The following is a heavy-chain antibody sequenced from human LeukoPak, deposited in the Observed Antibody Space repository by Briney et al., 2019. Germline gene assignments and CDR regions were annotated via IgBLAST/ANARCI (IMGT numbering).Heavy chain of an antibody. CDR2: IIPIFGTA. J-gene: IGHJ4*02. D-gene: IGHD4-17*01. CDR1: GGTFSSYA. V-gene: IGHV1-69*05. CDR3: AGEPDYDERG. Sequence: ASVKLSCKASGGTFSSYAISWVRQAPGQGLEWMGRIIPIFGTANYAQKFQGRVTITTDESTSTAYMELSSLRSEDTAVYYCAGEPDYDERGWGQGTLVTVSS.